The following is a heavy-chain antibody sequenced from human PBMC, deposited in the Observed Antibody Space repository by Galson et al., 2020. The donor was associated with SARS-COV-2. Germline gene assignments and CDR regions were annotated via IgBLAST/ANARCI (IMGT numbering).Heavy chain of an antibody. V-gene: IGHV3-33*01. CDR1: GFTFSDHA. J-gene: IGHJ4*02. CDR2: IFFDGSEK. D-gene: IGHD6-19*01. Sequence: GESLKISCAASGFTFSDHAMHWVRQAPGKGLEWGAQIFFDGSEKYYGDSVRGRFTISRDSSKNTVYLQMNNLRVDDTAVYYCARDGQSSRGWAFDYWGQGTLLTVSS. CDR3: ARDGQSSRGWAFDY.